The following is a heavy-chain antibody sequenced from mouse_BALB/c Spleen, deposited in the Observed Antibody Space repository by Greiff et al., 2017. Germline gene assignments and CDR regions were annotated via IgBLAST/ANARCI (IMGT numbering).Heavy chain of an antibody. CDR3: YAPWYFDV. CDR1: GYTFTSYY. V-gene: IGHV1S81*02. Sequence: QVQLKQSGAELVKPGASVKLSCKASGYTFTSYYMYWVKQRPGQGLEWIGEINPSNGGTNFNEKFKSKATLTVDKSSSTAYMQLSSLTSEDSAVYYCYAPWYFDVWGAGTTVTVSS. J-gene: IGHJ1*01. D-gene: IGHD6-5*01. CDR2: INPSNGGT.